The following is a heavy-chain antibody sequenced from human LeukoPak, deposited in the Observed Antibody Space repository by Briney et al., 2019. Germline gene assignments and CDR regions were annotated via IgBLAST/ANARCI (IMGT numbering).Heavy chain of an antibody. CDR1: GGSISSYY. CDR3: ARDARVQKWFGEVIMTTTYYFDD. J-gene: IGHJ4*02. V-gene: IGHV4-59*12. Sequence: PSETLSLTCTVSGGSISSYYWSWIRQPPGKGLEWIGYIYYSGSTNYNPSLKSRVTISVDTSKNQFSLKPTSVTAADTAVYYCARDARVQKWFGEVIMTTTYYFDDWGQGTLVTVSS. D-gene: IGHD3-10*01. CDR2: IYYSGST.